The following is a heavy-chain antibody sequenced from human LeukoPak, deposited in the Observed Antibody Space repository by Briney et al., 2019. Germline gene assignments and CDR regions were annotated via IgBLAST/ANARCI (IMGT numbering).Heavy chain of an antibody. D-gene: IGHD4-17*01. CDR1: GNSISSGDYY. CDR2: LYHTGST. Sequence: SETLSLTCTVSGNSISSGDYYWSWIRQPPGKGLEWIGSLYHTGSTYYNPSLKSRVTISVDTSKNQFSLNLRSETAADTAVYFCARENYGDYFDFWGQGILVTVSS. J-gene: IGHJ4*02. V-gene: IGHV4-38-2*02. CDR3: ARENYGDYFDF.